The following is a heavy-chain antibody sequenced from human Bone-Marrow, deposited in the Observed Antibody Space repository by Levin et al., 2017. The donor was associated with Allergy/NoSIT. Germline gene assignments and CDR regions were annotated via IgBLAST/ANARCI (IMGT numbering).Heavy chain of an antibody. V-gene: IGHV1-69*04. J-gene: IGHJ3*01. Sequence: SVKVSCQAPGGPLRGTYNFHWVRQAPGEGLEWMGRIIPNGGITNYAPKFQGRVSISADKSTSTTYMELSSLRSEDTAFYFCARERELVIMGASKMVNVFDVWGQGTLVTVSS. CDR2: IIPNGGIT. D-gene: IGHD6-13*01. CDR3: ARERELVIMGASKMVNVFDV. CDR1: GGPLRGTYN.